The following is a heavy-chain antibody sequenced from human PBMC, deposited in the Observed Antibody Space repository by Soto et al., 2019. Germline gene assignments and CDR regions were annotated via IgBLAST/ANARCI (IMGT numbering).Heavy chain of an antibody. J-gene: IGHJ6*02. D-gene: IGHD2-15*01. V-gene: IGHV3-30-3*01. CDR2: ISYDGSNK. CDR3: ARGGYCSGGSCYSYYYYGVDV. CDR1: GFTFSSYA. Sequence: GGSLRLSCAASGFTFSSYAMHWVRQAPGKGLEWVAVISYDGSNKYYADSVKGRFTISRDNSKNTLYLQMNSLRAEDTAVYYCARGGYCSGGSCYSYYYYGVDVWGQGTTVTVSS.